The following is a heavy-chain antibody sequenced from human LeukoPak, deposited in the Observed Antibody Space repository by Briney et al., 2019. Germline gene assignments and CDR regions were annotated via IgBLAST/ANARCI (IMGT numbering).Heavy chain of an antibody. V-gene: IGHV3-13*01. J-gene: IGHJ4*02. CDR2: IGIRGDT. D-gene: IGHD6-19*01. Sequence: GGSLRLSCAASGFTFIDYDMHWVRQVIGKGLEWVSAIGIRGDTHYSGSVKGRFSISRENAESSLYLQMNSLRAEDTTVYYCARGGIQVSGIDEFDYWGQGTLVTVSS. CDR1: GFTFIDYD. CDR3: ARGGIQVSGIDEFDY.